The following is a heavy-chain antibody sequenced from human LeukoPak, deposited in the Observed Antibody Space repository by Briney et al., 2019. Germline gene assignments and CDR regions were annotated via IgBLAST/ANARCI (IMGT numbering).Heavy chain of an antibody. CDR1: GFTFSNYG. J-gene: IGHJ4*02. CDR2: SSYDGDNK. D-gene: IGHD4-17*01. Sequence: GGSLRLSCAASGFTFSNYGMHWVRQAPGKGLEWVAVSSYDGDNKYYADSVKGRFTISRDISKITLYLQMNSLRPEDTAVYYCAKDKGAYGSETGFDIWGQGILVTVSS. CDR3: AKDKGAYGSETGFDI. V-gene: IGHV3-30*18.